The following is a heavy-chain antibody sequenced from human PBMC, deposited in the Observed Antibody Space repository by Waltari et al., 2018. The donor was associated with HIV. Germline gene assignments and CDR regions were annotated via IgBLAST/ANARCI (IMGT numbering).Heavy chain of an antibody. D-gene: IGHD2-21*01. V-gene: IGHV3-23*01. J-gene: IGHJ5*02. CDR2: VSESGDST. Sequence: ELYLLESGGGLVQPGGSLRVSCGGPGFTFKNYAVSWVRQAPGKGLEWISSVSESGDSTYYADSVEGRFTISRDNSKNMLYLQMNGLRVEDTAVYYCVGEDDRGDFPWGQGTLVTVSA. CDR3: VGEDDRGDFP. CDR1: GFTFKNYA.